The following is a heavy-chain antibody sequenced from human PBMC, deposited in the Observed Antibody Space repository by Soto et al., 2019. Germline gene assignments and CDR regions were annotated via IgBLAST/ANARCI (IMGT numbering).Heavy chain of an antibody. CDR1: SGSISTYY. D-gene: IGHD2-2*01. CDR2: IYYSV. Sequence: SETLSLTCTVSSGSISTYYWSWIRQPPGKGLEWIGYIYYSVRGRFTISRDNAKTSLHLQMNSLSAEDTALYYCTKGASTSCFSAFDFWGQGTMVTVSS. J-gene: IGHJ3*01. V-gene: IGHV4-59*01. CDR3: TKGASTSCFSAFDF.